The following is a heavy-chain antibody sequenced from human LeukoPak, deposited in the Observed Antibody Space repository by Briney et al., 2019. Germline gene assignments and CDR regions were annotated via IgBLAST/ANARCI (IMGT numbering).Heavy chain of an antibody. Sequence: SETLSLTCAVYGGSFSGYYWSWIRQPPGKGLEWIGEINHSGSTNYNPSLKSRVTISVDTSKNQFSLKLSSVTAADTAVYYCARSVGYYADYWGQGTLVTVSS. V-gene: IGHV4-34*01. CDR2: INHSGST. D-gene: IGHD3-22*01. CDR1: GGSFSGYY. CDR3: ARSVGYYADY. J-gene: IGHJ4*02.